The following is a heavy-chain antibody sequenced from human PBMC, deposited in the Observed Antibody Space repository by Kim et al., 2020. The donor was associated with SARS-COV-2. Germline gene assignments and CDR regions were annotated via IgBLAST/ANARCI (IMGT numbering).Heavy chain of an antibody. CDR1: GGSFSGYY. D-gene: IGHD5-12*01. J-gene: IGHJ5*02. CDR2: INHSGST. V-gene: IGHV4-34*01. CDR3: ARGRGYSGYLNWFDP. Sequence: SETLSLTCAVYGGSFSGYYWSWIRQPPGKGLEWIGEINHSGSTNYNPSLKSRVTISVDTSKNQFSLKLSSVTAADTAVYYCARGRGYSGYLNWFDPWGQGTLVTVSS.